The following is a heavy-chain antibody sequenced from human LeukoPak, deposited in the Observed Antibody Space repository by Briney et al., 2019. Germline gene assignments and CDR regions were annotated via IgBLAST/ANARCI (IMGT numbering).Heavy chain of an antibody. CDR1: GGSISSSSYY. D-gene: IGHD3-3*01. Sequence: SETLSLTCTVSGGSISSSSYYWGWIRQPPGKGLEWIGSIYYSGSTYYNPSLKSRVTISVDTSKNQFSLKLSSVTAADTAVYYCARTPSYYDFWSSYPYFDYWGQGTLVTVSS. V-gene: IGHV4-39*07. CDR3: ARTPSYYDFWSSYPYFDY. J-gene: IGHJ4*02. CDR2: IYYSGST.